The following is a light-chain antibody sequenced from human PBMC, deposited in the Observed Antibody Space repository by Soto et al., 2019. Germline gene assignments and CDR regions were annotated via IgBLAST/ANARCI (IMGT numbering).Light chain of an antibody. CDR3: STFGGSGV. V-gene: IGLV2-14*01. CDR1: SSDIGRYNH. Sequence: QSVVTQPESVSGSPGQSITISCTGTSSDIGRYNHVSWYQQHPGKAPKLIIYELTNRPSGVSIRFSGSKSGNTASLTITGLQADDEADYYCSTFGGSGVFGTGTKLTVL. J-gene: IGLJ1*01. CDR2: ELT.